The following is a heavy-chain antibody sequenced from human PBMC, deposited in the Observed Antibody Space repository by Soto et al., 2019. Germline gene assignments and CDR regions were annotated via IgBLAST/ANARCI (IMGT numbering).Heavy chain of an antibody. Sequence: ASVKVSCKASGYTFTIYGLSWVRQAPGQGLEWMGWISGYSGNTNYAQNLQGRVTMTTDASASKAHMELRSLTSDDTAVYYCTGDSRNNAYCCGDCYSSFDYWGQGTLVTVSS. D-gene: IGHD2-21*02. V-gene: IGHV1-18*04. J-gene: IGHJ4*02. CDR3: TGDSRNNAYCCGDCYSSFDY. CDR1: GYTFTIYG. CDR2: ISGYSGNT.